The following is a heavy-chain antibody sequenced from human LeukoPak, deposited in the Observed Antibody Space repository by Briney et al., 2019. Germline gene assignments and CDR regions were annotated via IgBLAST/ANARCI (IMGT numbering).Heavy chain of an antibody. D-gene: IGHD2-15*01. Sequence: ASVKVSCKASGYTFTGYYMHWVRQAPGQGLEWMGWINPNSGGTKYAQKFQGRVTMTSDASISTAYMELSSLRSDDTAVYYCASRPDQHLLYYFDYWGQGALVIVSS. V-gene: IGHV1-2*02. CDR2: INPNSGGT. J-gene: IGHJ4*02. CDR1: GYTFTGYY. CDR3: ASRPDQHLLYYFDY.